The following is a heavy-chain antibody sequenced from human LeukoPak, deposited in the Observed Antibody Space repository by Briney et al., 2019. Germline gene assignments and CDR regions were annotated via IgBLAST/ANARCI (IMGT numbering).Heavy chain of an antibody. D-gene: IGHD4-11*01. CDR3: ARGLVPGFLDY. CDR2: INSDESIT. V-gene: IGHV3-74*01. J-gene: IGHJ4*02. CDR1: GFTFSSSW. Sequence: GGSLRLSCAASGFTFSSSWMYWVRQAPGKGLVWISRINSDESITTYADSVKGRFTISRDNAKNTLYLQMNSLRAEDTAVYYCARGLVPGFLDYWGQGTPVTVSS.